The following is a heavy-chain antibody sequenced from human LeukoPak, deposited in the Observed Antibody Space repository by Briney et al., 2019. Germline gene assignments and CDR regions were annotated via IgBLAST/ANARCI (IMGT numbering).Heavy chain of an antibody. J-gene: IGHJ3*02. CDR2: IYYSGST. CDR3: ARHKYSSGWPPEGAFDI. Sequence: SETLSLTYTVSGGSISSYYWSWIRQPPGKGLEWIGSIYYSGSTYYNPSLKSRVTISVDTSKNQFSLKLSSVTAADTAVYYCARHKYSSGWPPEGAFDIWGQGTMVTVSS. CDR1: GGSISSYY. V-gene: IGHV4-59*05. D-gene: IGHD6-19*01.